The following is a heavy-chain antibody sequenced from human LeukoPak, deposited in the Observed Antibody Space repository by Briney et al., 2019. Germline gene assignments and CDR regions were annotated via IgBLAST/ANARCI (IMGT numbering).Heavy chain of an antibody. CDR1: GGSISSSSHY. V-gene: IGHV4-39*07. J-gene: IGHJ6*02. CDR3: ARGPYSSGWAYYYYGMDV. D-gene: IGHD6-19*01. Sequence: SETLSLTCTVSGGSISSSSHYWSWIRQPPGKGLEWIASINYSGSTYYNPSLKSRVTMSVDTSKNQFSLKLSSVTAADTAVYYCARGPYSSGWAYYYYGMDVWGQGTTVTVSS. CDR2: INYSGST.